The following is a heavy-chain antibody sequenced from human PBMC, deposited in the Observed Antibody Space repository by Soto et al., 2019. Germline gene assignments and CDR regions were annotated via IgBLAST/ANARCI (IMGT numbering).Heavy chain of an antibody. CDR3: ARDLRGGSDGMDV. CDR1: GGSINSGDYY. V-gene: IGHV4-31*03. CDR2: IFYSGST. J-gene: IGHJ6*02. Sequence: QVQLQESGPGLVKPSQTLSLTCTVSGGSINSGDYYWSWIRQHPGKGLEWIGYIFYSGSTYYNPSRKSRVTISVDTSKNQFSLKLSSVTAADTAVYYCARDLRGGSDGMDVWGQGTTVTVSS. D-gene: IGHD3-10*01.